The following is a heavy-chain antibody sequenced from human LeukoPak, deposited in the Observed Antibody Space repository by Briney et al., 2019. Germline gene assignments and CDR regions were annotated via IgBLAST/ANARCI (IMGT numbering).Heavy chain of an antibody. Sequence: SETLSLTCTVSGGSISGYYWSWIRQPPGKGLEWIGEINHSGSTNYNPSLKSRVTISVDTSKNQFSLKLSSVTAADTAVYYCAREYAEIDYWGQGTLVTVSS. CDR3: AREYAEIDY. J-gene: IGHJ4*02. V-gene: IGHV4-34*01. CDR2: INHSGST. CDR1: GGSISGYY.